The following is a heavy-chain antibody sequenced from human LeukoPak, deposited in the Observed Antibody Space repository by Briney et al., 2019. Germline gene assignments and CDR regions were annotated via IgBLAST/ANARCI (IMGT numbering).Heavy chain of an antibody. J-gene: IGHJ4*02. Sequence: GGSLRLSCAASTFTSSSYAMSWVRQAPGKGLEWVSAISGSGGTTYYADSVKGRFTISRDNSKNSLYLQMNSLRAEDTALYYCAKDIGAVAGPLDYWGQGTLVTVSS. CDR2: ISGSGGTT. V-gene: IGHV3-23*01. D-gene: IGHD6-19*01. CDR1: TFTSSSYA. CDR3: AKDIGAVAGPLDY.